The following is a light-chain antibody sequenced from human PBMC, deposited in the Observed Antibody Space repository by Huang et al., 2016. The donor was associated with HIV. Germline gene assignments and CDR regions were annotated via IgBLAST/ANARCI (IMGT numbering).Light chain of an antibody. CDR2: GAA. CDR3: QQYNNWPKVFT. CDR1: QSVSSN. Sequence: EIVMTQSPATLSVSPGERATLSCRASQSVSSNLAWYQQNPGQAPRLLIYGAATRATGIPARFRGSGSGTEFTLTISSLQSEDFAVYYCQQYNNWPKVFTFGPGTKVDIK. J-gene: IGKJ3*01. V-gene: IGKV3-15*01.